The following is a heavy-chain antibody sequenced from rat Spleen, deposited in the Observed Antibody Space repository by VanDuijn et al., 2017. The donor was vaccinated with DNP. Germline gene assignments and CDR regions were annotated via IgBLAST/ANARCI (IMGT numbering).Heavy chain of an antibody. Sequence: EVQLVESGGGLVQPGRSLKLSCAASGFTFSSFPMAWVRQAPKKGLEWVASISSGGGGTYYPDSVKGRFTISRDDAKSSLYLQMNSLKSEDTATYYCARSRLPGYYPFACWGQGTLVTVSS. D-gene: IGHD1-4*01. V-gene: IGHV5-46*01. J-gene: IGHJ3*01. CDR2: ISSGGGGT. CDR3: ARSRLPGYYPFAC. CDR1: GFTFSSFP.